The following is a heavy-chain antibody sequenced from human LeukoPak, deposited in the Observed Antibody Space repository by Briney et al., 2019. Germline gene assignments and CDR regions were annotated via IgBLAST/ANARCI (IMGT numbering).Heavy chain of an antibody. CDR3: ARDLGGYCSGGSCYSPSGWFDP. D-gene: IGHD2-15*01. V-gene: IGHV4-4*02. Sequence: PSGTLSLTCAVSGGSISSSNWWSWVRQPPGKGLEWIGEIYHSGSTNYNPSLKSRVTISVDKSKNQFSLKLSSVTAADTAVYYCARDLGGYCSGGSCYSPSGWFDPWGQGTLVTVSS. J-gene: IGHJ5*02. CDR2: IYHSGST. CDR1: GGSISSSNW.